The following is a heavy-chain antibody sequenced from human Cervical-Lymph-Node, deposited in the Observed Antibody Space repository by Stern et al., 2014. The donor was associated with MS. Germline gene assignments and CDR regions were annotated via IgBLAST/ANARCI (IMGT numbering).Heavy chain of an antibody. D-gene: IGHD2-2*03. V-gene: IGHV4-59*01. Sequence: QEQLQESGPGLVKPSETLSLTCTVSGASIRSYYWNWIRQPPGKGLEWLGYIYYTWTTNYNPSLKGRVAISLDTSKNQFSLILRCVSAADTAVYYCARKSLSMDHYFDSWGQGTLVTVSS. CDR2: IYYTWTT. J-gene: IGHJ4*02. CDR3: ARKSLSMDHYFDS. CDR1: GASIRSYY.